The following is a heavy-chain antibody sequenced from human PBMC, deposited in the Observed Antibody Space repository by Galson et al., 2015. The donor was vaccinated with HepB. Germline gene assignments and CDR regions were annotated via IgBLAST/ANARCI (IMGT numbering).Heavy chain of an antibody. V-gene: IGHV4-30-2*01. CDR1: GGSINSGGHS. D-gene: IGHD2-15*01. Sequence: TLSLTCAVSGGSINSGGHSWTWIRQPPGKGLEWIGYLYHSGGTYYNPSLKNRVTISLDRSKNQFSLRLTSVTAADTAVYYCASTRLGYCSGGNCYGFDLWGQGTLVTVSS. CDR3: ASTRLGYCSGGNCYGFDL. J-gene: IGHJ5*02. CDR2: LYHSGGT.